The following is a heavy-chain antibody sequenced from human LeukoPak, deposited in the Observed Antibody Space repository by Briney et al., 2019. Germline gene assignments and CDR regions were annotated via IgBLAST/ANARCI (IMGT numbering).Heavy chain of an antibody. Sequence: GGSLRLSCVAYGFTFSSYAMHWVRQAPGKGLEWVAVISYDGSNKYYADSVKGRFTISRDNSKNTLYLQMNSLRAEDTAVYYCARVGYSYGLGTYYYYYYYMDVWGKGTTVTVSS. CDR3: ARVGYSYGLGTYYYYYYYMDV. D-gene: IGHD5-18*01. V-gene: IGHV3-30*04. CDR1: GFTFSSYA. J-gene: IGHJ6*03. CDR2: ISYDGSNK.